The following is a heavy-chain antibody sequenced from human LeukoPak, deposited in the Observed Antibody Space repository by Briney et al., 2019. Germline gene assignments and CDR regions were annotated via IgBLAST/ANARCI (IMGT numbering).Heavy chain of an antibody. D-gene: IGHD3-10*02. CDR1: GFTFSSYG. CDR2: ISSSGSTI. CDR3: AELGITMIGGV. J-gene: IGHJ6*04. Sequence: GGSLRLSCAASGFTFSSYGMTWVRQARGKGLEGVSYISSSGSTIYYADSVKGRFTISRDNAKNSLYLQMNSLRAEDTAVYYCAELGITMIGGVWGKGTTVTISS. V-gene: IGHV3-48*04.